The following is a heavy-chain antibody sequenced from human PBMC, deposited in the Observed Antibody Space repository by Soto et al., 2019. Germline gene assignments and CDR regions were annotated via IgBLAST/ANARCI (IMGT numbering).Heavy chain of an antibody. V-gene: IGHV4-59*01. CDR3: ARVWGYAFDY. CDR2: IYYSGST. Sequence: PSETLSLTCTVSGGSISSYYWSWIRQPPGKGLEWIGYIYYSGSTNYNPSLKSRVTVSVDTSKNQFSLKLSSVTAADTAVYYCARVWGYAFDYWGQGTLVTVSS. CDR1: GGSISSYY. D-gene: IGHD3-16*01. J-gene: IGHJ4*02.